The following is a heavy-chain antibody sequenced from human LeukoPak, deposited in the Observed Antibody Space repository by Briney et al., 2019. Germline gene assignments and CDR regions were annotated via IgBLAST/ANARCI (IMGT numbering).Heavy chain of an antibody. D-gene: IGHD6-13*01. CDR1: GGSISSSSYY. CDR3: ARHPGYSSSSPLDY. V-gene: IGHV4-39*01. J-gene: IGHJ4*02. CDR2: FYYSGST. Sequence: SETLSLPCTVSGGSISSSSYYWGWIRQPPGKGLEWIGSFYYSGSTYYNPSLKSRVTISVDTSKNQFSLNLSSVTAADTAVYYCARHPGYSSSSPLDYWGQGTLVTVSS.